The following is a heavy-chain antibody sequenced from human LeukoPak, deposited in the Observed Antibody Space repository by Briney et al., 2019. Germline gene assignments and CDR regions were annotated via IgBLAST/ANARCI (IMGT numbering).Heavy chain of an antibody. J-gene: IGHJ4*02. Sequence: GGALKIFLKGSGYSSTSYWIGWVRQGPREGAGGMGIIYPGGSDTRYSPSFQGQVTISADKSISTAYLQWSSLKASDTAMYYCASGGATNFDYWGQGTLVTVSS. CDR2: IYPGGSDT. CDR3: ASGGATNFDY. V-gene: IGHV5-51*01. CDR1: GYSSTSYW. D-gene: IGHD1-26*01.